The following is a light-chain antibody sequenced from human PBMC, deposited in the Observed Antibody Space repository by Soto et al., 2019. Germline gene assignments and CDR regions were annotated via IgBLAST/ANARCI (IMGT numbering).Light chain of an antibody. V-gene: IGLV2-8*01. Sequence: QSALTQPPSASGSPGQSVTISCTGTSSDIGTYNYVSWYQQHPGEAPKLILYEVNRRPSGLPDRFSGSKSGNTASLIVSGLQAAEEAVYSCNAYAGTNNGDVLFGGGTQLTVL. CDR2: EVN. J-gene: IGLJ2*01. CDR1: SSDIGTYNY. CDR3: NAYAGTNNGDVL.